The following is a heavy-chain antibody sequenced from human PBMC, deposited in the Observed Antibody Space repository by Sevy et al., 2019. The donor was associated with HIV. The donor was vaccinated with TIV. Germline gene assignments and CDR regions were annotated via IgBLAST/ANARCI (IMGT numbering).Heavy chain of an antibody. D-gene: IGHD3-22*01. CDR2: ISGSGGST. Sequence: GGSLRLSCAASGFTFSNYAMSWVRQAPGKGLEWVSVISGSGGSTYYADSVKGRFTISRDNSKNTLYLQMSSLRAEDTAVYYCTKGLRVTRIVVRTSYDYWGQGTLLTVSS. CDR3: TKGLRVTRIVVRTSYDY. J-gene: IGHJ4*02. CDR1: GFTFSNYA. V-gene: IGHV3-23*01.